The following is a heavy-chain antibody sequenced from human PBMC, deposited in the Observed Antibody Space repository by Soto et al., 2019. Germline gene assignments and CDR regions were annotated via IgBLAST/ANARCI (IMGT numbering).Heavy chain of an antibody. CDR3: ARDRDYLRAPYYGMDV. CDR2: IWYDGSNK. Sequence: ESGGGVVQPGRSLRLSCAASGFTFSSYGMHWVRQAPGKGLEWVAVIWYDGSNKYYADSVKGRFTISRDNSKNTLYLQMNSLRAEDTAVYYCARDRDYLRAPYYGMDVWGQGTTVTVSS. V-gene: IGHV3-33*01. D-gene: IGHD3-16*01. CDR1: GFTFSSYG. J-gene: IGHJ6*02.